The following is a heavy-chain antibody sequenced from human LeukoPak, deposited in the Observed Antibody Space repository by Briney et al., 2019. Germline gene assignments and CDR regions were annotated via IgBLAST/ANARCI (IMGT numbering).Heavy chain of an antibody. D-gene: IGHD1-26*01. CDR2: INSDGSST. CDR1: GFTFSYYW. J-gene: IGHJ4*02. V-gene: IGHV3-74*01. Sequence: PGGSLRLSCAASGFTFSYYWMHWVRQAPGKGLVWVSRINSDGSSTTYADSVKGRFTISRDNAKNTLYLQMNSLRAEDTAVYYCATHIRGYSGSYSGAMGVGDYWGQGTLVTVSS. CDR3: ATHIRGYSGSYSGAMGVGDY.